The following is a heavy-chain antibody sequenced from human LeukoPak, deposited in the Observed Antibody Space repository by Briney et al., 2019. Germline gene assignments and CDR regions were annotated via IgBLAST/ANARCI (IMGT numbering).Heavy chain of an antibody. J-gene: IGHJ5*02. V-gene: IGHV4-30-4*01. CDR2: IYYSGST. CDR3: ARERFSRYSSSRITGTWFDP. CDR1: RGTIISGDYY. Sequence: SETVSQTFTFTRGTIISGDYYWIWIRQPPGKGLEWIRSIYYSGSTYYNPFLKSRVTISVDTSKNQFSMKLSSVTAEDTAVYYCARERFSRYSSSRITGTWFDPWGQGTLVTVSS. D-gene: IGHD6-13*01.